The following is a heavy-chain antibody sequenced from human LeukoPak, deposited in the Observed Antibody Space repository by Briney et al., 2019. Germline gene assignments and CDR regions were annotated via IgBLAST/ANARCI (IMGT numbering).Heavy chain of an antibody. CDR2: IKDDGNNK. J-gene: IGHJ3*02. CDR1: GYSFSTYG. CDR3: AQDHTYALHM. V-gene: IGHV3-30*02. D-gene: IGHD2-8*01. Sequence: PGGSLRLSCAASGYSFSTYGIQWVRQAPGKGLEWVALIKDDGNNKFYADSVKGRFTLSKDNSKNTLYLQMNSLRPEDTAIYYCAQDHTYALHMWGKGTMVTVSS.